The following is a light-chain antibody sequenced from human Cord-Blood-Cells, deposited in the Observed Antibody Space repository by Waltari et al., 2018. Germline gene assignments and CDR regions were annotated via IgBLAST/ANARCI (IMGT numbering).Light chain of an antibody. Sequence: IVLTQSPGTLSLSPGERATLSCRASQSVSSSYLAWYQQKPGQDPRLLIDGASSRATGIPDRFSGSGSGTGFTLTISRLEPEDFAVYYCQQYGSSPQTFGQGTKVEIK. CDR1: QSVSSSY. CDR3: QQYGSSPQT. CDR2: GAS. V-gene: IGKV3-20*01. J-gene: IGKJ1*01.